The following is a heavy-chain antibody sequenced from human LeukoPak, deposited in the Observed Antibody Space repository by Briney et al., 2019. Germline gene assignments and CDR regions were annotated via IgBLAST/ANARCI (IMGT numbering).Heavy chain of an antibody. Sequence: PSETLSLTCTVSGGSISSSSYYWGWIRQPPGKGLEWIGSIYYSGSTYYNPSLYSRVTISVDTSKNQFSLKLSSVTAADTAVYYCARRSGSLPHFRYWGQGTLVTVSS. CDR1: GGSISSSSYY. CDR3: ARRSGSLPHFRY. V-gene: IGHV4-39*07. D-gene: IGHD1-26*01. CDR2: IYYSGST. J-gene: IGHJ4*02.